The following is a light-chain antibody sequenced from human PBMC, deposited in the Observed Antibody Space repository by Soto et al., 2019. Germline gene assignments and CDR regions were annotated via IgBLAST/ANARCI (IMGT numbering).Light chain of an antibody. V-gene: IGLV2-23*01. CDR3: CPYAGSIPFV. CDR2: EGS. J-gene: IGLJ1*01. Sequence: QSALTQPASVSGSPGQSITISCTGTSSDVGTYNLVSWYQQRPGKAPKLMIYEGSKRPSGVSNRFSGSKSGNTAALTISGLQAEDEADYYCCPYAGSIPFVFGTGTKLTVL. CDR1: SSDVGTYNL.